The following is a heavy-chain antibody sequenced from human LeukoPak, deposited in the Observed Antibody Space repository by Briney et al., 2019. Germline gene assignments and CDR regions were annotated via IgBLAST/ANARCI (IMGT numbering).Heavy chain of an antibody. CDR1: GGPVSSYY. CDR3: ARGKEFCGGQCLSSWYFLL. V-gene: IGHV4-34*01. CDR2: INQSGST. Sequence: SETLSLTCAVYGGPVSSYYWSWIRQSPGKGLEWIGEINQSGSTTYKPSLKGRVTISVDTSKTQFSLKLSSVTAADAAVYYCARGKEFCGGQCLSSWYFLLWARSTLVTVSS. D-gene: IGHD2-21*01. J-gene: IGHJ2*01.